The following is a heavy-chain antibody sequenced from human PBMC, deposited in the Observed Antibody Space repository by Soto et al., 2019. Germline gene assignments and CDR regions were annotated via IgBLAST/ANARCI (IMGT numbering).Heavy chain of an antibody. D-gene: IGHD3-3*01. J-gene: IGHJ4*02. CDR3: AGGGDSFKSGH. Sequence: QFQLQESGPGLVKPSETLSLTCAVSGGSVSSFDHYWSWMRQPPGKGLEWIAYVYHSGGTNYNPSLKSRVTISMDTSKNHFALTLNSVTAADTAVYYGAGGGDSFKSGHWGQGVLVTVSS. V-gene: IGHV4-61*03. CDR1: GGSVSSFDHY. CDR2: VYHSGGT.